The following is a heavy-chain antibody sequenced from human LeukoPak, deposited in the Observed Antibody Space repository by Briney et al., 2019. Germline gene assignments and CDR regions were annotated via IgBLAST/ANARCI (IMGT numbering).Heavy chain of an antibody. J-gene: IGHJ5*02. CDR3: ARDMGGYCSSTSCYSLLYRFDP. D-gene: IGHD2-2*03. Sequence: ASVKVSCKASGYTLTSYGISWVRQAPGQGLEWMGWISAYNGNTNYAQKLQGRVTMTTDTSTSTAYMELRSLRSDDTAVYYCARDMGGYCSSTSCYSLLYRFDPWGQGTLVTVSS. CDR2: ISAYNGNT. V-gene: IGHV1-18*01. CDR1: GYTLTSYG.